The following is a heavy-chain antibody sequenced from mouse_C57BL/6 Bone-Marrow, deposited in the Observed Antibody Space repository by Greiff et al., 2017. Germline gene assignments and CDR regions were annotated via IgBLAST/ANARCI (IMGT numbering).Heavy chain of an antibody. CDR3: ARERGYYYGSSYRGDYFDY. V-gene: IGHV5-6*02. CDR1: GFTFSSYG. Sequence: EVMLVESGGDLVKPGGSLKLSCAASGFTFSSYGMSWVRQTPDKRLEWVATISSGGSYTYYPDSVKGRFTISRDNAKNTLYLQMSSLKSEDTAMYYWARERGYYYGSSYRGDYFDYWGQGTTLTVSS. D-gene: IGHD1-1*01. CDR2: ISSGGSYT. J-gene: IGHJ2*01.